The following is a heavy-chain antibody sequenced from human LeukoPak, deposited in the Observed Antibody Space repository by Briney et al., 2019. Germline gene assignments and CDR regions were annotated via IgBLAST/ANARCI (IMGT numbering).Heavy chain of an antibody. CDR1: GFSFRNIW. V-gene: IGHV3-7*01. CDR3: ATLNWDDGEVSGFDH. CDR2: IKKDETEI. J-gene: IGHJ5*02. D-gene: IGHD1-26*01. Sequence: PGGSLRLSCTASGFSFRNIWMSWVRQAPGKGLEWVANIKKDETEIYYADSVKGRFTISRDNAKRSLYLQMNVLRAADTAVYYCATLNWDDGEVSGFDHWGRGIMVTVSS.